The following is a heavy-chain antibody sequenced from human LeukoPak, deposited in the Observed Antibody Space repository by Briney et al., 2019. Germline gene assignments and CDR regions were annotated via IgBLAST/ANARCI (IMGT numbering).Heavy chain of an antibody. Sequence: PGGSLRLSCAASGLTFSSYNMNWVRQAPGKGLEWVSFISSSGSDIYYADSVKGRFTISRDNAKNSLYLQMNSLRAEDTAVYYCAKDYEPLVGVHRWGDWFDPWGQGTLVTVSS. J-gene: IGHJ5*02. CDR3: AKDYEPLVGVHRWGDWFDP. V-gene: IGHV3-21*04. CDR2: ISSSGSDI. CDR1: GLTFSSYN. D-gene: IGHD1-26*01.